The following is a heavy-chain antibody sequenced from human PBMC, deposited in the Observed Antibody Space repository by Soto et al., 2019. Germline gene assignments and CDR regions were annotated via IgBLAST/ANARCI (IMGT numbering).Heavy chain of an antibody. CDR2: IKTETEGGTT. J-gene: IGHJ4*02. V-gene: IGHV3-15*01. CDR1: GFTFSYAW. Sequence: EVHLVEYGGGLVRPGGSLRLSCAASGFTFSYAWMSWVRQAPGKGLEWVARIKTETEGGTTDYGAPVEGRFTISKDDSKNMVYLKMNSLKSEDTAGYYCTPYVSLWGSYRYRWAYWGQGALVTVSS. D-gene: IGHD3-16*02. CDR3: TPYVSLWGSYRYRWAY.